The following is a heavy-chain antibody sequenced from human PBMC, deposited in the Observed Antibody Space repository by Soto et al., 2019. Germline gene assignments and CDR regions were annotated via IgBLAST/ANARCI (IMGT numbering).Heavy chain of an antibody. Sequence: EVQLVESGGGLVKPGGSLRLSCAASGFIFSTYSMNWVRQAPGKGLEWVSSISSRGGYIRYTDSVEGRFTITRDNSKNSLYLPMNSLGVEDTAVYYCVRAMGSSSSKDDYWGRGTLVTVSS. CDR3: VRAMGSSSSKDDY. J-gene: IGHJ4*02. D-gene: IGHD6-6*01. V-gene: IGHV3-21*06. CDR2: ISSRGGYI. CDR1: GFIFSTYS.